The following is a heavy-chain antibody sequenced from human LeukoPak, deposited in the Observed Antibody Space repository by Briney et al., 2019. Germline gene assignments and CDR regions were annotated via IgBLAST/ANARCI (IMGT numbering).Heavy chain of an antibody. Sequence: GGSLRLSCAASGFTFDDYAMHWVRQAPGKGLEWVSLISWDGGSTYYADSVRGRFTISRDNANNLVYLQMNSLRAEDTAVYYCSRESFAARWDWGQGTLVTVSS. J-gene: IGHJ4*02. V-gene: IGHV3-43D*03. CDR1: GFTFDDYA. CDR2: ISWDGGST. D-gene: IGHD6-6*01. CDR3: SRESFAARWD.